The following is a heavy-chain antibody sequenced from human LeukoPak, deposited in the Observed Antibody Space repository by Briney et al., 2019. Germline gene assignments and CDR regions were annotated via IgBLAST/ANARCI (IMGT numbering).Heavy chain of an antibody. CDR1: GDSFSGYY. Sequence: PSETLSLTCAVYGDSFSGYYWSWIRQPPGKGLEWIGYIYYSGSTNYNPSLKSRVTISVDTSKNQFSLKLSSVTAADTAVYYCARLDGSSWSHDYWGQGTLVTVSS. V-gene: IGHV4-59*08. D-gene: IGHD6-6*01. J-gene: IGHJ4*02. CDR3: ARLDGSSWSHDY. CDR2: IYYSGST.